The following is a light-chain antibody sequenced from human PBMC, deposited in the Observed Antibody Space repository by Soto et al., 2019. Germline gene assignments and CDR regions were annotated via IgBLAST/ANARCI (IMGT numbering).Light chain of an antibody. J-gene: IGKJ1*01. CDR1: QSVSSN. Sequence: IVMTQSPVALSVSPGERVTLSCRASQSVSSNLAWYQQKPGQAPSLLIYGAFTRATGIPARFSGTGSGTEFTLTISSLQSEDFALYYCQHYNDWPLTFGQGTKVDI. CDR3: QHYNDWPLT. V-gene: IGKV3-15*01. CDR2: GAF.